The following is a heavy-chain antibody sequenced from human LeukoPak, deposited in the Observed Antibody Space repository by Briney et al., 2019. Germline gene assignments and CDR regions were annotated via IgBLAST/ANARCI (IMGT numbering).Heavy chain of an antibody. Sequence: GGSLRLSCAASGFTFSSYAMSWVRQAPGRGLEWVSAISGSGGSTYYADSVKGRFTISRDNSKNTLYLQMNSLRAEDTAVYYCAKQGPARIPIVVVTAMAHWGQGTLVTVSS. CDR1: GFTFSSYA. CDR3: AKQGPARIPIVVVTAMAH. J-gene: IGHJ4*02. CDR2: ISGSGGST. V-gene: IGHV3-23*01. D-gene: IGHD2-21*02.